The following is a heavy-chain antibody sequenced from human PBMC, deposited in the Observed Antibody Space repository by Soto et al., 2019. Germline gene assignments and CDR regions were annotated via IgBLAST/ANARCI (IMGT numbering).Heavy chain of an antibody. CDR1: EFTFSSYE. J-gene: IGHJ6*02. V-gene: IGHV3-48*03. D-gene: IGHD2-15*01. Sequence: GGSLRLSCAASEFTFSSYEMNWVRQAPGKGLECVSYISASGSTIYYADSVKGRFIVSRDNTRNSLYLQMSSLRSEDTAVYYCARHEVVVAAAPGCWDHYGMDVWGRGTTVTVSS. CDR3: ARHEVVVAAAPGCWDHYGMDV. CDR2: ISASGSTI.